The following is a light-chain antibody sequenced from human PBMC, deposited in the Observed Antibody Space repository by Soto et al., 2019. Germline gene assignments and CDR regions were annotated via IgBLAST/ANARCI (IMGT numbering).Light chain of an antibody. CDR3: QTWDTGIRV. J-gene: IGLJ2*01. Sequence: QPVLTQSPSASASLGASVKLTCTLSSGHSNYAIAWHQQQPEKGPRYLMKLNSDGSHYKGDGIPDRFSGSSSGAERYLIISSLQSEDEADYFCQTWDTGIRVFGGGTKVTVL. CDR2: LNSDGSH. V-gene: IGLV4-69*01. CDR1: SGHSNYA.